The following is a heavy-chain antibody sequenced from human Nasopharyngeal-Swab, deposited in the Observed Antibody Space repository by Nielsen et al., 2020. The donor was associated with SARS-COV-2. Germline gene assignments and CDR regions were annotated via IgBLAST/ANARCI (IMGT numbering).Heavy chain of an antibody. Sequence: GESLKISCAASGFTFRSYGMHWVRQAPGKGLEWVAVISYDGSNKYYADSVKGRFTISRDNSKNTLYLQMNSLRAKDTAVYYCANLIFGDAFDIWGQGTMVTVSS. D-gene: IGHD3-3*01. CDR2: ISYDGSNK. V-gene: IGHV3-30*18. CDR3: ANLIFGDAFDI. J-gene: IGHJ3*02. CDR1: GFTFRSYG.